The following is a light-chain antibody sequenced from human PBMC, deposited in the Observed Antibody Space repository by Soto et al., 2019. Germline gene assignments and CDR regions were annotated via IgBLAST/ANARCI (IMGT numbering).Light chain of an antibody. V-gene: IGKV1-8*01. Sequence: AIRMTQSPSSFSASTGDRVTITCRASQGISSYLAWDQQKPGKAPKLLIYAASTLQSGVPSRFSGSGSGTAFTLTFSCLQSEDFATYDCQQYYSYPFTFGPGTKVDIK. J-gene: IGKJ3*01. CDR1: QGISSY. CDR3: QQYYSYPFT. CDR2: AAS.